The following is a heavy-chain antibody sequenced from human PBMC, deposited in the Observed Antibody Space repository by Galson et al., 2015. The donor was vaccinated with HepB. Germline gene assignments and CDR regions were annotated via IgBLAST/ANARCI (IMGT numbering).Heavy chain of an antibody. V-gene: IGHV1-18*01. CDR3: ARGTMVRVYYYYYGMDV. CDR2: ISAYNGNT. D-gene: IGHD3-10*01. Sequence: SVKVSCKASGYTFTSYGISWVRQAPGQGLEWMGWISAYNGNTNYAQKLQGRVTMTTDTSTSTAYMELRSLRSDDTAVYYCARGTMVRVYYYYYGMDVWGQGTTVAVSS. J-gene: IGHJ6*02. CDR1: GYTFTSYG.